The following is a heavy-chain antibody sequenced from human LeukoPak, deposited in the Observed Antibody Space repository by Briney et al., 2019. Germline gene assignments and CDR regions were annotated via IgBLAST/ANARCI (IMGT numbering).Heavy chain of an antibody. CDR3: ARRRISYDSSGYNY. D-gene: IGHD3-22*01. Sequence: SETLSLTCTVTGGSISSSSYYWGWIHQPPGKGPEWIGSIYYSGSTYYNPSLKSRVTISVDTSKNQFSLKLSSVTAADTAVYCCARRRISYDSSGYNYWGQGTLVTVSS. V-gene: IGHV4-39*01. CDR2: IYYSGST. J-gene: IGHJ4*02. CDR1: GGSISSSSYY.